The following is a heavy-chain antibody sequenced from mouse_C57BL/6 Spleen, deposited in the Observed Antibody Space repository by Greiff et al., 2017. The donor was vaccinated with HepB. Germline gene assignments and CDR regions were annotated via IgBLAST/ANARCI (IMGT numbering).Heavy chain of an antibody. CDR3: ARFRQLRLQAMDY. CDR1: GYTFTSYW. D-gene: IGHD3-2*02. CDR2: IDPSDSYT. Sequence: QVHVKQPGAELVKPGASVKLSCKASGYTFTSYWMQWVKQRPGQGLEWIGEIDPSDSYTNYNQKFKGKATLTVDTSSSTAYMQLSSLTSEDSAVYYCARFRQLRLQAMDYWGQGTSVTVSS. V-gene: IGHV1-50*01. J-gene: IGHJ4*01.